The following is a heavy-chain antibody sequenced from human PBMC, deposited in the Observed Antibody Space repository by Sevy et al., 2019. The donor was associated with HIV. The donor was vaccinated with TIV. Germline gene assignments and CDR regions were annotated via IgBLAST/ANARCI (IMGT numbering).Heavy chain of an antibody. D-gene: IGHD2-15*01. J-gene: IGHJ6*02. CDR2: ISGSGGST. CDR1: GFTFSTYA. Sequence: GGSLRLSCAASGFTFSTYAMIWVRQAPGKGLGWVSAISGSGGSTYYADSVKGRFTISRDKSKNTVYLQMNSLRAEDTAVYYCAKGDRTFYGMDVWGQGTTVTVSS. CDR3: AKGDRTFYGMDV. V-gene: IGHV3-23*01.